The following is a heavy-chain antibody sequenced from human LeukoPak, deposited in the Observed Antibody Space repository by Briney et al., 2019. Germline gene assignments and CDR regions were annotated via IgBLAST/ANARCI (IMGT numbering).Heavy chain of an antibody. CDR3: AKDGLWLPPDYYCYYYGMDV. V-gene: IGHV3-43*02. Sequence: PGGSLRLSCAASGFTFDDYAMHWVRQAPGKGLEWVSLISGDGGSTYYADSVKGRFTISRDNSKNSLYLQMNSLRTEDTALYYCAKDGLWLPPDYYCYYYGMDVWGQGTTVTVSS. CDR1: GFTFDDYA. CDR2: ISGDGGST. J-gene: IGHJ6*02. D-gene: IGHD5-18*01.